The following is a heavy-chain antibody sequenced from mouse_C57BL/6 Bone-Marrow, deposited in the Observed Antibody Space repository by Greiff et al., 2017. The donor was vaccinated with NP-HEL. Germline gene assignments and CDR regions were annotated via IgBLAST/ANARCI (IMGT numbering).Heavy chain of an antibody. Sequence: VQLQQSGPELVKPGASVKISCKASGYAFSSSWMNWVKQRPGKGLEWIGRIYPGDGDTNYNGKFKGKATLTADKSSSTAYMQLSSLTSEDSAVYFCASYGPFDYWGQGTTLTVSS. CDR1: GYAFSSSW. V-gene: IGHV1-82*01. CDR2: IYPGDGDT. CDR3: ASYGPFDY. D-gene: IGHD1-1*02. J-gene: IGHJ2*01.